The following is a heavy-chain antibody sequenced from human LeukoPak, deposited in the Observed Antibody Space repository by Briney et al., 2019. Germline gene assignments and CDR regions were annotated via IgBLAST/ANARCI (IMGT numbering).Heavy chain of an antibody. J-gene: IGHJ4*02. Sequence: GGSLRLSCAASGFTFSSYSMNWVRQAPGKGLEWVSSISSSSSYIYYADSVKGRFTISRDNAKNSLYLQMNSLRAEHTAVYYCARSGITMVRGVKPYYFDYWGQGTLVTVSS. CDR2: ISSSSSYI. CDR1: GFTFSSYS. CDR3: ARSGITMVRGVKPYYFDY. V-gene: IGHV3-21*01. D-gene: IGHD3-10*01.